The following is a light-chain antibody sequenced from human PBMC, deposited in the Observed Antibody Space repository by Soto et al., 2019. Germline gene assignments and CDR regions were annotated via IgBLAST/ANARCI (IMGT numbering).Light chain of an antibody. CDR3: QSYDSNTVV. CDR1: XGGIASNS. J-gene: IGLJ2*01. CDR2: DDN. Sequence: NFMLTQPHSVSESPGKTVIISCTRSXGGIASNSVQWYQQXPGSAPSTVIFDDNQRPSGVPDRFSGSTDGSSNSASLTISGLQTEDEADYYCQSYDSNTVVFGGGTKLTVL. V-gene: IGLV6-57*04.